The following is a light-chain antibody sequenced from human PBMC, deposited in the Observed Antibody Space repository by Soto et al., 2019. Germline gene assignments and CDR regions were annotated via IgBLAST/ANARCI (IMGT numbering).Light chain of an antibody. Sequence: DIVMTQSPDSLAVSLGERATIKCKSSQSLLYNVNNKNYLGWYQQKAGQPPKLLLYWASYRESGVPDRFSGSGSGTDFALTISSLQAEDVAVYYFQQYYDTPWTFGQGTKVEIK. CDR3: QQYYDTPWT. J-gene: IGKJ1*01. CDR2: WAS. CDR1: QSLLYNVNNKNY. V-gene: IGKV4-1*01.